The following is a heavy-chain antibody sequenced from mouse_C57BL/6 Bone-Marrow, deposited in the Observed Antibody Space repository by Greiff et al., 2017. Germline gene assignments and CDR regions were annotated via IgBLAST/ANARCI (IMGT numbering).Heavy chain of an antibody. J-gene: IGHJ3*01. Sequence: VQLQQSGAELVRPGASVTLSCKASGYTFTDYEMHWVKQTPVHGLEWIGAIDPETGGTAYNQKFKGKAILTADKSSSTAYMELRSLTSEDSAVYYGTSRNWFAYWGQGTLVTVSA. CDR2: IDPETGGT. V-gene: IGHV1-15*01. CDR1: GYTFTDYE. CDR3: TSRNWFAY.